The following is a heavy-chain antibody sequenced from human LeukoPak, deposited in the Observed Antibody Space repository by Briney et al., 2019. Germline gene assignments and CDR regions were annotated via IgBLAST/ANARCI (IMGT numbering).Heavy chain of an antibody. CDR1: GGSISSGGYY. Sequence: SETLSLTCTVFGGSISSGGYYWSWIRQHPGKGLEWIGYIYYSGSTYYNPSLKSRVTISVDTPKNQFSLKLSSVTAADTAVYYCASRVKDGVDYWGQGTLVTVSS. D-gene: IGHD5-24*01. V-gene: IGHV4-31*03. CDR3: ASRVKDGVDY. J-gene: IGHJ4*02. CDR2: IYYSGST.